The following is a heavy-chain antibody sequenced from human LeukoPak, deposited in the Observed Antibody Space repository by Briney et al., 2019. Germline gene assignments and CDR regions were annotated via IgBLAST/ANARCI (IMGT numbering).Heavy chain of an antibody. D-gene: IGHD6-19*01. Sequence: GGSLRLSCAASGFTFSSYAMHWVRQAPGKGLEYVSAITSNGGSTYYANSVKGRFTISRDNSKNTLYLQMGSLRAEDMAVYYCARVQDRSRYSSGWYDYWGQGTLVTVSS. V-gene: IGHV3-64*01. J-gene: IGHJ4*02. CDR1: GFTFSSYA. CDR2: ITSNGGST. CDR3: ARVQDRSRYSSGWYDY.